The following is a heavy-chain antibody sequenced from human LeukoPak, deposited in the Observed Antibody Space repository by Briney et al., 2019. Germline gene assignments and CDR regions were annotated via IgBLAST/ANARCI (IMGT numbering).Heavy chain of an antibody. V-gene: IGHV1-69*04. J-gene: IGHJ4*02. Sequence: ASVKVSCMSCGGTFSSYAIRWVRPARGQGREWVGRIIPILGIAHYAQKFQGRVTITENKSTSTAYMELSSLRSEDTGVYYCARNNREYYYDYWGQGTLVTVSS. CDR3: ARNNREYYYDY. D-gene: IGHD3-10*01. CDR2: IIPILGIA. CDR1: GGTFSSYA.